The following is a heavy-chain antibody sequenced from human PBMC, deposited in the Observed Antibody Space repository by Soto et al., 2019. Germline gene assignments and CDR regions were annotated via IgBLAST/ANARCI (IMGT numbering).Heavy chain of an antibody. D-gene: IGHD6-13*01. Sequence: QVRLVQSGAEEKEPRASVKVSCKASGYTFTSYDMNWVRQGTGQGLEWMGWMNPNSGNTGFAQKFQGRVTMTRNSSISTVYMELGSLRSEDTPVYYCAREHSSSWRFDYWGQGTLVTVSS. V-gene: IGHV1-8*01. CDR3: AREHSSSWRFDY. J-gene: IGHJ4*02. CDR2: MNPNSGNT. CDR1: GYTFTSYD.